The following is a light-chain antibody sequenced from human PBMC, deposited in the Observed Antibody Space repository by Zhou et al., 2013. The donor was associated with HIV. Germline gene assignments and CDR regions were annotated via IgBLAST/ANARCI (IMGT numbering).Light chain of an antibody. CDR3: QQYNGYPYT. J-gene: IGKJ2*01. CDR2: KAS. CDR1: QSISNY. Sequence: DIQMTQSPSTLSASLGDRVTITCRASQSISNYLIWYQQRPGKAPKLLIYKASTLYSGVPSRFSGSGSGTEFTLTISSLQPDDFATYYCQQYNGYPYTFGQGTKLEIK. V-gene: IGKV1-5*03.